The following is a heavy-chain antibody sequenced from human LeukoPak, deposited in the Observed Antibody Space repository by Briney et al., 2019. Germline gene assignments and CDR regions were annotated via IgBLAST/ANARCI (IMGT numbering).Heavy chain of an antibody. J-gene: IGHJ3*02. D-gene: IGHD3-10*01. Sequence: SVKVSCKASGGTFSSYAISGVRQAPGQGLEWMGGIIPIFGTANYAQKFQGRVTITADESTSTTYMELSSLRSEDTAVYYCARVEGGLLWFGEGTAFDIWGQGTMVTVSS. V-gene: IGHV1-69*13. CDR2: IIPIFGTA. CDR3: ARVEGGLLWFGEGTAFDI. CDR1: GGTFSSYA.